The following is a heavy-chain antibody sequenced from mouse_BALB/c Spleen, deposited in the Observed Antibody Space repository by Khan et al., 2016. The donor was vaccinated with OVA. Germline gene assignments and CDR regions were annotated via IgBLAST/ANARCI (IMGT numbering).Heavy chain of an antibody. CDR1: GFSLSRYS. CDR3: ASAYDRYDGYYGMDY. Sequence: VKLVESGPGLVAPSQSLSITCTVSGFSLSRYSVHWVRQPPGKGLEWLGMIWGGGSTDYNSGLKSRLSISKDNSKSEAFLKMNTMQTDDRAMYYCASAYDRYDGYYGMDYWAQGTSVTVSS. CDR2: IWGGGST. J-gene: IGHJ4*01. V-gene: IGHV2-6-4*01. D-gene: IGHD2-14*01.